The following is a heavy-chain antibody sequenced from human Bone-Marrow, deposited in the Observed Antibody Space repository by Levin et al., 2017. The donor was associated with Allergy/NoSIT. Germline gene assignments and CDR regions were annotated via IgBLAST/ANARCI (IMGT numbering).Heavy chain of an antibody. J-gene: IGHJ1*01. CDR1: EGTINSYA. V-gene: IGHV1-69*04. D-gene: IGHD1/OR15-1a*01. Sequence: PAASVKVSCKAAEGTINSYAISWVRQAPGQGLEWMGRIIPVLDVTNYAQKFQGRVTVTADKSTNTVFMELSSLRSDDTAVYFCAREPDATGTTGTFGFWGQGTLVTVSS. CDR2: IIPVLDVT. CDR3: AREPDATGTTGTFGF.